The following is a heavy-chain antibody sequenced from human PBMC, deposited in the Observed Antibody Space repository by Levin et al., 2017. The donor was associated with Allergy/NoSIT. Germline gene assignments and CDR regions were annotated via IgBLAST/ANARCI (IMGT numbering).Heavy chain of an antibody. CDR2: IDWGDDK. V-gene: IGHV2-70*01. CDR3: ARISGSGWQKFDY. J-gene: IGHJ4*02. Sequence: QTLSLTCTFSAFSLSTSGMCVSWIRQPPGKALEWLALIDWGDDKYYSTSLKTRLTISKDTSKNQVVLTMTNMDPVDTATYYCARISGSGWQKFDYWGQGTLVTVSS. CDR1: AFSLSTSGMC. D-gene: IGHD6-19*01.